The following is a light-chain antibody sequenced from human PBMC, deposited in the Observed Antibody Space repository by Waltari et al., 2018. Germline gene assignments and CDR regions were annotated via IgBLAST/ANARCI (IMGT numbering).Light chain of an antibody. CDR3: QQSYTLPYT. CDR2: AAS. J-gene: IGKJ2*01. Sequence: DVQMTQSLPSLSASVGDRVTITCRASQSNSGHLNWYQHKPGKGPNLLSYAASSLQNGVPSRFSGTRSGTDFSLTISSLQPEDFATYYCQQSYTLPYTFGQGTKLEI. CDR1: QSNSGH. V-gene: IGKV1-39*01.